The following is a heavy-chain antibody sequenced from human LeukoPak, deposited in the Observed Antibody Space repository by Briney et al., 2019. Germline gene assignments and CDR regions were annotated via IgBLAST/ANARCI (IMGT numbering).Heavy chain of an antibody. V-gene: IGHV3-30*04. CDR1: GFTFSSYA. CDR3: ARAYSGRYGLGYYYMDV. D-gene: IGHD1-26*01. CDR2: ISYDGSNK. Sequence: PGGSLRLSCAASGFTFSSYAMHWVRQAPGKGLEWVAVISYDGSNKYYADSVKGRFTISRDNAKKSLYLQMNSLRAEDTAVYYCARAYSGRYGLGYYYMDVWGKGTTVTISS. J-gene: IGHJ6*03.